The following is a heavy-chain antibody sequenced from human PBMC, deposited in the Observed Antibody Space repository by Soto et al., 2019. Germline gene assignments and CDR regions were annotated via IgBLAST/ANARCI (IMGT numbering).Heavy chain of an antibody. CDR3: ARDLSYYGSGHVP. CDR1: GFTFSSYS. D-gene: IGHD3-10*01. CDR2: ISSSSSTI. J-gene: IGHJ5*02. V-gene: IGHV3-48*01. Sequence: GGSLRLSCAASGFTFSSYSMNWVRQAPGKGLEWVSYISSSSSTIYYADSVKGRFTISRDKAKNSLYLQMNSLRAEDTAVYYCARDLSYYGSGHVPWGQGTLVTVSS.